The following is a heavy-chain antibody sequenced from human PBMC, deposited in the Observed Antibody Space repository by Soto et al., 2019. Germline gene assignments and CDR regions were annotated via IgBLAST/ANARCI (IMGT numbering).Heavy chain of an antibody. CDR2: VYPYDSDT. CDR3: ASSVLVTSTMNYFDL. CDR1: GYSFSHDW. D-gene: IGHD2-8*02. V-gene: IGHV5-51*01. J-gene: IGHJ4*02. Sequence: GESLKISCKGSGYSFSHDWIGWVRQMPGKGLEWMGFVYPYDSDTKYNPSFQGQVTISADKSINTAYLQWSSLKASDTAIYFCASSVLVTSTMNYFDLWGRGTLVTVSS.